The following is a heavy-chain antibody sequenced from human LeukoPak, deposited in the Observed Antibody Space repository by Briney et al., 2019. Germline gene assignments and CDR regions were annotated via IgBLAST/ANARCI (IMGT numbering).Heavy chain of an antibody. J-gene: IGHJ5*02. CDR3: ARADYGDYWNWFDP. CDR1: GYTFTSHG. Sequence: ASVKVSCKASGYTFTSHGMNWVRQATGQGLEWMGWMNPNSGNTGYAQKFQGRVTITRDTSASTAYMELSSLRSEDTAVYYCARADYGDYWNWFDPWGQGTLVTVSS. V-gene: IGHV1-8*03. D-gene: IGHD4-17*01. CDR2: MNPNSGNT.